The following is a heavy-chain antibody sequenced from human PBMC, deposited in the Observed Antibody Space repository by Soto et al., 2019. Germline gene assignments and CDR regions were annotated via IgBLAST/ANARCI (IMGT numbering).Heavy chain of an antibody. V-gene: IGHV3-15*01. CDR1: GFTFSNAW. CDR3: TAFLGGAFDY. CDR2: IKRKTDGGTT. D-gene: IGHD3-3*01. J-gene: IGHJ4*02. Sequence: EVQLVESGGGLVKPGGSLRLSCAASGFTFSNAWMSWVRQAPGKGLEWVGRIKRKTDGGTTDYAAPVKGRFTISRDDSKNTLYLQMNSLKTEDTAVYYCTAFLGGAFDYWGQGTLVTVSS.